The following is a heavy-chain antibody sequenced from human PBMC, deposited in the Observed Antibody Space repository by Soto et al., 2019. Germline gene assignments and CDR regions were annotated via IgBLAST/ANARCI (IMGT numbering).Heavy chain of an antibody. V-gene: IGHV4-30-2*01. CDR1: GGSISSDGYS. D-gene: IGHD1-7*01. CDR2: IYHSGST. CDR3: ARELELGGWFDP. Sequence: PSETLSLTCAVSGGSISSDGYSWGWIRQPPGKCLEWIGYIYHSGSTYYNPSLKSRVTISVDRSKNQFSLKLSSVTAADTAVYYCARELELGGWFDPWGQGTLVTVYS. J-gene: IGHJ5*02.